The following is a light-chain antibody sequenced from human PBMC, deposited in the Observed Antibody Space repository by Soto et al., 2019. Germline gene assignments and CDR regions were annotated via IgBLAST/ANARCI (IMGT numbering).Light chain of an antibody. V-gene: IGKV3-20*01. Sequence: ESVLWKSPGTVSLSPGERATFSCRASQSVSSSYIAWYQQKRGQAPRRLIYGASIRATGIPDRFSGSGSGTDFTLTISGLEPEDFAVYYCQQYGSTVNFGGGTNVDI. J-gene: IGKJ4*01. CDR1: QSVSSSY. CDR3: QQYGSTVN. CDR2: GAS.